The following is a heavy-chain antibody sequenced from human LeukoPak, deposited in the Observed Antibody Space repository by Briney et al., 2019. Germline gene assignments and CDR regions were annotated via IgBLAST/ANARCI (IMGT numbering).Heavy chain of an antibody. CDR1: GFAFSDYY. CDR3: GRRTAYCSSSSCSRASYYYGMDV. V-gene: IGHV3-11*01. Sequence: PGGSLRLSCAASGFAFSDYYMSWIRQAPGKGLEYVSDISNSDSAIYYADSVKGRFTISRDNAKNSLFLQMNSLRAEDTAVYYCGRRTAYCSSSSCSRASYYYGMDVWGQGTTVTVSS. CDR2: ISNSDSAI. D-gene: IGHD2-2*01. J-gene: IGHJ6*02.